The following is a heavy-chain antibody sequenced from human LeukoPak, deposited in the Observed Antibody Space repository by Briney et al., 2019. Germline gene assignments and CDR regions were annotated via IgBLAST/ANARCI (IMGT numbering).Heavy chain of an antibody. D-gene: IGHD2-15*01. Sequence: PGGSLRLSCAASGFTFSSYWMSWVRQAPGKGLEWVANIKKDGSEKYYVDSVKGRFTISRDNAKNSLYLQMNSLRAEDTAVYYCARVAATRYFDYWGQGTLVTVSS. J-gene: IGHJ4*02. CDR3: ARVAATRYFDY. CDR2: IKKDGSEK. V-gene: IGHV3-7*01. CDR1: GFTFSSYW.